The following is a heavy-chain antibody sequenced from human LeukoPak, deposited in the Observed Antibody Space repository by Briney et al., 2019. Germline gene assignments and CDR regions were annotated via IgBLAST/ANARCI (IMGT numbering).Heavy chain of an antibody. D-gene: IGHD3-10*01. V-gene: IGHV3-21*01. CDR3: ARDPYGSGSHYFDY. J-gene: IGHJ4*02. CDR1: GFTFTNYN. CDR2: ISSSSSYI. Sequence: GGSPRLSCAASGFTFTNYNMNWVRQAPGKGLEWVSSISSSSSYIYYADSVKGRFTISRDNAKNSLYLQMNSLRAEDTAVYYCARDPYGSGSHYFDYWGQGTLVTVSS.